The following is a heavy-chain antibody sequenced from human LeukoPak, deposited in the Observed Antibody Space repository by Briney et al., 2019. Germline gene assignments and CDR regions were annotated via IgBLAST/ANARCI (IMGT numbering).Heavy chain of an antibody. CDR1: GFTFSSYG. D-gene: IGHD4-17*01. CDR2: ISYDGSNK. CDR3: AIQAGDFDY. J-gene: IGHJ4*02. V-gene: IGHV3-30*03. Sequence: GRSLRLSCAASGFTFSSYGMHWVRQAPGKGLEWAAVISYDGSNKYYADSVKGRFTISRDNSKNTLYLQMNSLRAEDTAVYYCAIQAGDFDYWGQGTLVTVSS.